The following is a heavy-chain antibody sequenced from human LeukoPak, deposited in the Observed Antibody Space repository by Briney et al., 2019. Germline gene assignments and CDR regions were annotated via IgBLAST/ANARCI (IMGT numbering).Heavy chain of an antibody. CDR2: ISSSSSYI. CDR1: GFTFSSYS. D-gene: IGHD6-19*01. V-gene: IGHV3-21*01. J-gene: IGHJ4*02. CDR3: ARLSSGWYYFDY. Sequence: PGGSLRLSCAASGFTFSSYSMNWARQAPGKGLEWVSSISSSSSYIYYADSVKGRFTISRDNAKNSLYLQMNSLRAEDTAVYYCARLSSGWYYFDYWGQGTLVTVSS.